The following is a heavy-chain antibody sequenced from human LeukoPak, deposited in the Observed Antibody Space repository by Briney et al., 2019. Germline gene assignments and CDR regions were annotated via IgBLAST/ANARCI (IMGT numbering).Heavy chain of an antibody. Sequence: GASVKVSCKASGYTFTSYSISWVRQAPGQGLEWMGWISAHNGNTIYAQKVKGRVTMTTDTSTSTAYMELRSLKSDDTAVYYCARASYCSGGSCYSDYWGQGTLVTVSS. CDR2: ISAHNGNT. J-gene: IGHJ4*02. CDR1: GYTFTSYS. CDR3: ARASYCSGGSCYSDY. V-gene: IGHV1-18*01. D-gene: IGHD2-15*01.